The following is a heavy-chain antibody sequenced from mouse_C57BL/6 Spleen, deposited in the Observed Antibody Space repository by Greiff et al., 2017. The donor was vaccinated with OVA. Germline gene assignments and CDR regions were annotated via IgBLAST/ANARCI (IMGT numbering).Heavy chain of an antibody. CDR1: GYTFTDYE. V-gene: IGHV1-15*01. Sequence: VQLQQSGAELVRPGASVTLSCKASGYTFTDYEMHWVKQTPVHGLEWIGAIDPETGGTAYNQKFKGKAILTADKSSSTAYMELRSLTSEDSAVYYCSPYDYDRRGFAYWGQGTLVTVSA. CDR3: SPYDYDRRGFAY. J-gene: IGHJ3*01. D-gene: IGHD2-4*01. CDR2: IDPETGGT.